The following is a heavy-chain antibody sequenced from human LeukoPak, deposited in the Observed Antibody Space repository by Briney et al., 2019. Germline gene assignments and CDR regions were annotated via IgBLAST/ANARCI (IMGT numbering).Heavy chain of an antibody. CDR3: ARVYGAGYDFRGAFDI. J-gene: IGHJ3*02. Sequence: SENLSLTCTVSGGSISTYYWTWIRQPPGKGLDYIGYIYYSGSTNYNPSLKSRVTISVDTSKNQFSLKLSSVTAADTAVYYCARVYGAGYDFRGAFDIWGQGTMVTVSS. CDR2: IYYSGST. V-gene: IGHV4-59*01. D-gene: IGHD3-3*01. CDR1: GGSISTYY.